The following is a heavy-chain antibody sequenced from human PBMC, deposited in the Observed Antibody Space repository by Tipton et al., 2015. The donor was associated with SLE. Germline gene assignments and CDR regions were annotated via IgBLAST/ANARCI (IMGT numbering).Heavy chain of an antibody. V-gene: IGHV3-30*18. CDR1: GFSLSYYG. D-gene: IGHD3-10*01. J-gene: IGHJ4*01. CDR3: AKGRLMVQGDV. CDR2: IAYDASGS. Sequence: SLRLSCAASGFSLSYYGMHWVRQAPGKGLEWVAAIAYDASGSFYAESVKGRFTISRDNSKNTLYLQMNSLRVEDTAVYYCAKGRLMVQGDVWGQGTLVTVSS.